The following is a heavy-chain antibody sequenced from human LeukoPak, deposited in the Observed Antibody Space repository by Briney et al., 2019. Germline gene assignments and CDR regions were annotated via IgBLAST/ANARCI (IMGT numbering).Heavy chain of an antibody. V-gene: IGHV5-51*01. CDR3: ASSTGIAVAESDAFDI. Sequence: GESLKISCKGSGYSFTSYWIGWVRQMPGKGLEWMGIIYPGDSDTRYSPSFQGQVTISADKSISTAYLQWSSLKASDTAMYYCASSTGIAVAESDAFDIWGQGTMVTVSS. J-gene: IGHJ3*02. CDR2: IYPGDSDT. D-gene: IGHD6-19*01. CDR1: GYSFTSYW.